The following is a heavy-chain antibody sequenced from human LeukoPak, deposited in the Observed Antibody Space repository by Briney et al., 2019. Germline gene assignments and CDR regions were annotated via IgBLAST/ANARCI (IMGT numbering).Heavy chain of an antibody. V-gene: IGHV4-31*03. CDR3: ARDTGGYSTYSSRAFDI. CDR2: IYYSGST. D-gene: IGHD2-8*02. Sequence: SETLSLTCTVSGASVSSGDYCWSWTRQHPGKGLEWIGYIYYSGSTSYNPSLKSRASMSVDTSKNQFSLRLSSVTAADTAVYHCARDTGGYSTYSSRAFDIWGQGTMVTVSS. CDR1: GASVSSGDYC. J-gene: IGHJ3*02.